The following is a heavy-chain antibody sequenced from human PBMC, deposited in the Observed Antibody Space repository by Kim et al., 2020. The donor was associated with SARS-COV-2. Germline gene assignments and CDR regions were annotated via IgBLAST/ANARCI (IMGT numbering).Heavy chain of an antibody. CDR3: ARKVVTPKYGMDV. D-gene: IGHD3-22*01. Sequence: YADSVKGRFTISRDNSKNTLYLQMNSLRAEDTAVYYCARKVVTPKYGMDVWGQGTTVTVSS. J-gene: IGHJ6*02. V-gene: IGHV3-30*01.